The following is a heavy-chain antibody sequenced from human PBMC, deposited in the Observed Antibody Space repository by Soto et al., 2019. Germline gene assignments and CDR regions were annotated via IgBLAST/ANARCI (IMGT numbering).Heavy chain of an antibody. V-gene: IGHV1-3*01. J-gene: IGHJ4*02. CDR2: INVGNGNT. D-gene: IGHD6-19*01. CDR1: GYTFTSYG. Sequence: ASVKVSCKASGYTFTSYGISWVRQAPGQRLEWMGWINVGNGNTKYSQKFQGRVTITRDTSASTAYMELSSLRSEDTAVYYCARYNSGWYGDYWGQGTLVTVSS. CDR3: ARYNSGWYGDY.